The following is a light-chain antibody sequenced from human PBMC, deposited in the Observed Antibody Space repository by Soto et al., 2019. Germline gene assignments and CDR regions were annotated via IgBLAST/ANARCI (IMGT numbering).Light chain of an antibody. CDR3: ASYAGSNNWV. CDR1: SSDVGAYNY. Sequence: QSVLTQPPSASGSPGQSVTISCTGTSSDVGAYNYVSWYQQHPGKAPKLIIFDVSKRPSGVPDRFSGSKSGNTASLTVSGLQAEDEADYYCASYAGSNNWVFGGGTKLTVL. J-gene: IGLJ3*02. CDR2: DVS. V-gene: IGLV2-8*01.